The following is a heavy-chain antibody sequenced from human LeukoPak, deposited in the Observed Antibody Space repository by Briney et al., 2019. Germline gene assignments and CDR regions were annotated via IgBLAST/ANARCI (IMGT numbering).Heavy chain of an antibody. CDR3: ARDRSISAAGDTY. Sequence: GGSLRLSCAASGFAFNNYAMHWVRQAPGKGLVWVSRVNRDGSSTSYADSVKGRFTISRDNAKNTLSLQMNSLRAEDTAVYYCARDRSISAAGDTYWGQGTLVTVSS. V-gene: IGHV3-74*01. J-gene: IGHJ4*02. CDR2: VNRDGSST. CDR1: GFAFNNYA. D-gene: IGHD6-13*01.